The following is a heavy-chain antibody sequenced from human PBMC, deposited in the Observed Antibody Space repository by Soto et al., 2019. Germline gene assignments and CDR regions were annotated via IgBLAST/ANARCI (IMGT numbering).Heavy chain of an antibody. CDR1: GSAFRGYS. V-gene: IGHV3-30-3*01. D-gene: IGHD3-22*01. Sequence: PGGSLRLSCSASGSAFRGYSIHWVRQAPGKVLEWITLISYDEATTFYADSVKGRFTISRDDSKNVSYLQMDSLRREDTGVYFCASQMYFFDSSGYFPPPIWGQGTLVTAPQ. CDR3: ASQMYFFDSSGYFPPPI. CDR2: ISYDEATT. J-gene: IGHJ4*02.